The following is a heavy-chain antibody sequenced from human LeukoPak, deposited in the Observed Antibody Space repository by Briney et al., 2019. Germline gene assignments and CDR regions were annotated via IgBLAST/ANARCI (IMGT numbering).Heavy chain of an antibody. Sequence: ASVKVSCKASGYTFTSYGISWVRQAPGQGLEWMGIINPSGGSTSYAQKFQGRVTMTRDTSTSTVYMELSSLRSEDTAVYYCARQAVGVGGFDYWGQGTLVTVSS. J-gene: IGHJ4*02. CDR3: ARQAVGVGGFDY. V-gene: IGHV1-46*01. CDR2: INPSGGST. CDR1: GYTFTSYG. D-gene: IGHD6-19*01.